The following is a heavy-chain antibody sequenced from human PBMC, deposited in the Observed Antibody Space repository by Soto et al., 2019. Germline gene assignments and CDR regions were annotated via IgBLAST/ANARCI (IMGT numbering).Heavy chain of an antibody. V-gene: IGHV3-9*01. J-gene: IGHJ6*02. CDR2: ISWNSGDI. D-gene: IGHD5-18*01. Sequence: EVQLMESGGDLVQPGRSLRLSCAASGFTFDDYAMHWVRLAPGKGLEWVSGISWNSGDIYYADSVKGRFTISRDNAKNALYLQMNSLRPDDTAMYYCAKDAIHVLLGYTYGAGGMDVWGQGTTVTVSS. CDR1: GFTFDDYA. CDR3: AKDAIHVLLGYTYGAGGMDV.